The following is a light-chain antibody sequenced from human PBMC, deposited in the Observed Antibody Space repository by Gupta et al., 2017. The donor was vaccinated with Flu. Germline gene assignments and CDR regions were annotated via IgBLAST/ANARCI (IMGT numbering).Light chain of an antibody. J-gene: IGKJ1*01. Sequence: DIVMTQSPLSLPVTSGEPASISCRSSQSLLHSNGYNYLDWYLQKPGQSPQLLIYLGSNRASGVPDRFSGSGSCTDFTLKISRVEAEDVGVYYCMQALHTPPTFGQGTKVEIK. V-gene: IGKV2-28*01. CDR2: LGS. CDR1: QSLLHSNGYNY. CDR3: MQALHTPPT.